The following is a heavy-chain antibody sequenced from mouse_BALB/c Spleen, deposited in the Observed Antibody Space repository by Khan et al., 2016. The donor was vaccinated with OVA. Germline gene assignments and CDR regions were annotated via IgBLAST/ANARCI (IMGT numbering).Heavy chain of an antibody. J-gene: IGHJ2*01. V-gene: IGHV5-17*02. CDR2: ISSGSSSI. CDR1: GFTFSRFG. CDR3: ARDSNFDY. Sequence: EVELVESGGGLVQPGGSRKLSCAASGFTFSRFGMHWVRQAPEKGLEWVACISSGSSSIYYADTVKGRFTISRDNPKNTLFLKMTSLRSEDTAMYYCARDSNFDYWGQGTTLTVSS.